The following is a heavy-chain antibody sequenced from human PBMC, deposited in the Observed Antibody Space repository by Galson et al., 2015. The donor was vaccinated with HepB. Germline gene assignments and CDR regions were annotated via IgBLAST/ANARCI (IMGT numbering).Heavy chain of an antibody. CDR2: ISAYNGAT. D-gene: IGHD2-15*01. J-gene: IGHJ4*02. Sequence: QSGAEVKKPGASVNVSCKTSGYTFNKYYVTWVRQAPGQGLELVGWISAYNGATKYAQKVQGRLTTTTDTPTSTAYMELRDLRSDDTAVYYCARGSDSSSTFTDGFYSDFWGQGTLVTVSS. CDR1: GYTFNKYY. CDR3: ARGSDSSSTFTDGFYSDF. V-gene: IGHV1-18*01.